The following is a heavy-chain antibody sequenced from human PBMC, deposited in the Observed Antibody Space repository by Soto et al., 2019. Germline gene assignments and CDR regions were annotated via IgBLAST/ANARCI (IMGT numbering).Heavy chain of an antibody. J-gene: IGHJ3*02. CDR3: AKDWPRSAFDI. CDR1: GITLRTNG. V-gene: IGHV3-23*01. CDR2: ISGSGGST. Sequence: EVQLLESGGGLVQPGGSLRLSCAASGITLRTNGMSWVRQAPGKGLECVSSISGSGGSTYYADSVKGRFTISRDNSKNTLYLQMNSLRAEDTAVYYCAKDWPRSAFDIWGQGTMVTVSS.